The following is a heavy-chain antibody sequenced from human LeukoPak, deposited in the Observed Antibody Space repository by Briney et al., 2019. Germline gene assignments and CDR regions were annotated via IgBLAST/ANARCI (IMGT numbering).Heavy chain of an antibody. CDR1: GGSISSGGYY. CDR3: ARDSNYGSGSFGFDY. Sequence: PSETLSLTCTVSGGSISSGGYYWSWIRQHPGKGLEWIGYIYYSGSTYYNPSLKSRVTISVDTSKNQFSLKLSSVTAADTAVYYCARDSNYGSGSFGFDYWGQGTLVTVSS. D-gene: IGHD3-10*01. J-gene: IGHJ4*02. V-gene: IGHV4-31*03. CDR2: IYYSGST.